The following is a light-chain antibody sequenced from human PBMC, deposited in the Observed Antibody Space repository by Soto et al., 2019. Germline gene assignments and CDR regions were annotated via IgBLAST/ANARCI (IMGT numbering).Light chain of an antibody. CDR3: QQYGSSSWT. J-gene: IGKJ1*01. CDR2: DAS. Sequence: EIVLTQSPATLSLSPGERATLSCRASQSVSSNLAWYQQKPGQAPRLLIYDASNRATGIPARFSGSGSGTEFTLTISRLEPEDFAVYYCQQYGSSSWTFGQGTKVDIK. CDR1: QSVSSN. V-gene: IGKV3-11*01.